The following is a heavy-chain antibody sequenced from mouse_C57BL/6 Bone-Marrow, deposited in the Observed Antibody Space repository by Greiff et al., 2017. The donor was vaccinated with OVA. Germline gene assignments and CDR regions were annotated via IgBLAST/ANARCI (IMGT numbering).Heavy chain of an antibody. V-gene: IGHV1-50*01. Sequence: QVQLKQPGAELVKPGASVKLSCKASGYTFTSYWMPWVKQRPGQGLEWIGEIDPSDSYTTYNQKFKGKATLTVDTSSSTAYTQLSSLTSEDSAVYYCARAYGSSYVNYWGQGTTLTVSS. CDR3: ARAYGSSYVNY. J-gene: IGHJ2*01. CDR1: GYTFTSYW. CDR2: IDPSDSYT. D-gene: IGHD1-1*01.